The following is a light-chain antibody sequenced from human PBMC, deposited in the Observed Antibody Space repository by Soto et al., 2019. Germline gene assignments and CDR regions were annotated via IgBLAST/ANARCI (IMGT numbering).Light chain of an antibody. Sequence: ELVMTQSPATLSVSPGERATLSCRASQSLSSNLAWYQQKPGQAPRLLIYGASTRATGIPARFSGSGSGTEFILTISSLQSEDFAVYYCQQYNYWPPVTFGQGTKLEIK. CDR2: GAS. CDR3: QQYNYWPPVT. J-gene: IGKJ2*01. V-gene: IGKV3-15*01. CDR1: QSLSSN.